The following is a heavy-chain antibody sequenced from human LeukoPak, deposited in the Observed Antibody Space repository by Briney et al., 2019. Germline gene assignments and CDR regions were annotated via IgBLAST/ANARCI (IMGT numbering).Heavy chain of an antibody. J-gene: IGHJ4*02. D-gene: IGHD5-18*01. V-gene: IGHV3-30*02. CDR3: AAEGGYSYDY. CDR1: GFTFSSYG. CDR2: IRYDGSNK. Sequence: GGSLRLSCAASGFTFSSYGMHWVRQAPGKGLEWVAFIRYDGSNKYYAVSVKGRFTISRDNSKNTLYLQMNSLRAEDTAVYYCAAEGGYSYDYWGQGTLVTVSS.